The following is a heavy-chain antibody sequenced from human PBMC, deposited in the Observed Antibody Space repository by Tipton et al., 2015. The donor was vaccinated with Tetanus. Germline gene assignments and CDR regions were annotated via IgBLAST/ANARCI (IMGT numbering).Heavy chain of an antibody. Sequence: SLRLSCAASGFTFSSYAMSWVRQAPGKGLEWVSAISGSGGSTYYADSVKGRFTISRDNSKNTLYLQMSSLRAEDTAVYYCAKRDPYSTIYPYYFDYWGQGTLVTVSS. CDR1: GFTFSSYA. CDR2: ISGSGGST. V-gene: IGHV3-23*01. D-gene: IGHD3-3*01. CDR3: AKRDPYSTIYPYYFDY. J-gene: IGHJ4*02.